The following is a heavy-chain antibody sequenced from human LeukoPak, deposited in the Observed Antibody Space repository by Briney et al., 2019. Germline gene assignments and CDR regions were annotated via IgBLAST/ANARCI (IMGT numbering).Heavy chain of an antibody. CDR2: ISGSGGST. J-gene: IGHJ4*02. Sequence: GGSLRLSCAASGFTFSSYAMSWVRQAPGKGLEWVSAISGSGGSTYYADSVKGRFTISRDSSKNTLYLQMNRLRAEDAAVYYCAKAPVTTCSGAYCYPFDYWGQGTLVTVSS. V-gene: IGHV3-23*01. CDR3: AKAPVTTCSGAYCYPFDY. D-gene: IGHD2-21*01. CDR1: GFTFSSYA.